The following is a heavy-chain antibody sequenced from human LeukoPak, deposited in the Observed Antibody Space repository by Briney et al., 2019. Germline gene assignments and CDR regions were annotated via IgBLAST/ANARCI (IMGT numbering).Heavy chain of an antibody. CDR2: IKSDGSST. J-gene: IGHJ6*02. CDR1: GFXFSSYS. V-gene: IGHV3-74*01. CDR3: ARGNSYGLDV. Sequence: GGSLRLSCAASGFXFSSYSMHWVRQAPGKGLLWVSRIKSDGSSTNYADSVKGRFTISRDNAKNTLYLQMNSLRAEDMAVYYCARGNSYGLDVWGQGTTVTVSS.